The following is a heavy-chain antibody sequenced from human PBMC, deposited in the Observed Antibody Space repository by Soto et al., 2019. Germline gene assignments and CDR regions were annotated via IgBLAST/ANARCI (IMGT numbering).Heavy chain of an antibody. Sequence: PVGSLRLSCAASGFTFSSYSMNWVRQAPGKGLEWVSSISSSSSYIYYADSVKGRFTISRDNAKNSLYLQMNSLRAEDTAVYYCARALGGYDFWSGYYLDHYYYYGMDVWGQGTTVTVSS. V-gene: IGHV3-21*01. CDR2: ISSSSSYI. CDR3: ARALGGYDFWSGYYLDHYYYYGMDV. J-gene: IGHJ6*02. D-gene: IGHD3-3*01. CDR1: GFTFSSYS.